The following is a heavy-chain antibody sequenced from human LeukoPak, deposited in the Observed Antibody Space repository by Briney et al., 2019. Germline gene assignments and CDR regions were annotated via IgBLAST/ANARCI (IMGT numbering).Heavy chain of an antibody. CDR3: ASLGDDYGDSYYYYYGMDV. V-gene: IGHV4-59*01. J-gene: IGHJ6*02. D-gene: IGHD4-17*01. Sequence: SETLSLTCTVSGGSISSYYWSWIRQPPGKGLEWVGYIYYSGSTNYNPSLKSRVTISVDTSKNQFSLKLSSVTAADTAVYYCASLGDDYGDSYYYYYGMDVWGQGTTVTVSS. CDR2: IYYSGST. CDR1: GGSISSYY.